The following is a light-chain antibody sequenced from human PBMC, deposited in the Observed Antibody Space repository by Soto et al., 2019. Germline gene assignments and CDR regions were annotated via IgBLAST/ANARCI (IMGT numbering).Light chain of an antibody. CDR1: QSISSW. V-gene: IGKV1-5*03. J-gene: IGKJ1*01. CDR3: QQYNSSPT. Sequence: DIQMTQSPSTLSASVGDRVTITCRASQSISSWLAWYQQKPGKAPKLLIYKASSLESGVPSRFSGSGSGTDFTLTISTLQPDDFATYYCQQYNSSPTFDQGTKVELQ. CDR2: KAS.